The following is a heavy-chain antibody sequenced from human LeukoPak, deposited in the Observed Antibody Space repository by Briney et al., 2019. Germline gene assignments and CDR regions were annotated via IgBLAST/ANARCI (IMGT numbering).Heavy chain of an antibody. J-gene: IGHJ6*03. CDR2: IRFDGTSE. V-gene: IGHV3-30*02. D-gene: IGHD3-3*01. Sequence: GGSLRLSCGASGFTFSSYGMHWVRQAPGKGLEWVAFIRFDGTSEFYADSVKARFTISRDNSQNTVSLQLNNLRIEDTALYYCAKTSLSDPSGHYYYMDVWGKGTTVTVSS. CDR3: AKTSLSDPSGHYYYMDV. CDR1: GFTFSSYG.